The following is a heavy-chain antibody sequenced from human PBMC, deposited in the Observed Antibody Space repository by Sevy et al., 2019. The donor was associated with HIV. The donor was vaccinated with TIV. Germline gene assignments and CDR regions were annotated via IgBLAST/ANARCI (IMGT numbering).Heavy chain of an antibody. Sequence: GGSLRLSCAASGFTVSSYGMSWVRQAPGKGLKWVGRIKSKTDGGTTDYAAPVKGRFTISRDDSKNTLYLQMNSLKTEDTAVYYCTREVPAAISWFDPWGQGTLVTVSS. CDR3: TREVPAAISWFDP. J-gene: IGHJ5*02. CDR2: IKSKTDGGTT. V-gene: IGHV3-15*01. D-gene: IGHD2-2*02. CDR1: GFTVSSYG.